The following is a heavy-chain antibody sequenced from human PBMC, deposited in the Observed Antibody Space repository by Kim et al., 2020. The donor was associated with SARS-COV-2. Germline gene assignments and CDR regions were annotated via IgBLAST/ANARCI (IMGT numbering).Heavy chain of an antibody. V-gene: IGHV3-7*01. D-gene: IGHD1-1*01. Sequence: VDTVKGRVTNSGDNAKNSLYLQMNSLRAEDTAVYYCARDSIWNDGRVGDYWGQGTLVTFSS. J-gene: IGHJ4*02. CDR3: ARDSIWNDGRVGDY.